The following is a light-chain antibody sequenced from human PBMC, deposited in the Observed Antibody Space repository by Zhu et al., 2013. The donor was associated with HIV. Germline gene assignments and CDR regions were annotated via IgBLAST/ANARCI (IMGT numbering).Light chain of an antibody. J-gene: IGKJ4*01. CDR1: QTVNSN. CDR2: STS. Sequence: EIVLTQSPATLSLSPGERATLSCRASQTVNSNLAWYQQKPGQAPRLLIYSTSTRATDIPARFTGSGSGTEFTLTISGLQSEDFAVYYCQQYDNWPLTFGGGTKVEVK. CDR3: QQYDNWPLT. V-gene: IGKV3-15*01.